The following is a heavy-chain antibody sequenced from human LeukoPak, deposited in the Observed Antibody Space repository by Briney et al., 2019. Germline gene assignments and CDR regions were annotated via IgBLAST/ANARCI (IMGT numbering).Heavy chain of an antibody. CDR2: IYYSGTT. CDR1: GGSISYYY. V-gene: IGHV4-59*01. J-gene: IGHJ6*02. CDR3: AREDPQTRVPEGMDV. Sequence: SETLSLTCTVSGGSISYYYWSWIRQSPGKGLEWIGYIYYSGTTNYNPSLKSRVTISVDTSKDQFSLQLRSVTAADSAVYYCAREDPQTRVPEGMDVWGQGTTVTVSS. D-gene: IGHD4/OR15-4a*01.